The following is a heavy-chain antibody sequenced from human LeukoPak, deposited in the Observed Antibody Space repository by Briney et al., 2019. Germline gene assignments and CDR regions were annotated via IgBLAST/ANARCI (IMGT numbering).Heavy chain of an antibody. CDR2: ISTSGGTI. CDR3: AAWLFPG. Sequence: KSGGSLRLSCAASGFNFSDYYMNWIRQAPGKGLEWLSYISTSGGTIYYADSVKGRFTISRDSAKNSLYLQMNSLRAEDTAVYYCAAWLFPGWGQGTLVTVSS. D-gene: IGHD3-22*01. V-gene: IGHV3-11*04. CDR1: GFNFSDYY. J-gene: IGHJ4*02.